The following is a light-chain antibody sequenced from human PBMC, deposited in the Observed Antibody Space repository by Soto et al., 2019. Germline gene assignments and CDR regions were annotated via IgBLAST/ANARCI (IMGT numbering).Light chain of an antibody. Sequence: EIVLTQSPATLSLSLGERATLSCRASQSVFSYLVWYQQKAGRAPRLLIYDASNRATGIPARFSGSGSGTDFTLTISSLEPEDSAVYYCQQRSNWLTFGGGTKVEI. J-gene: IGKJ4*01. CDR1: QSVFSY. CDR3: QQRSNWLT. CDR2: DAS. V-gene: IGKV3-11*01.